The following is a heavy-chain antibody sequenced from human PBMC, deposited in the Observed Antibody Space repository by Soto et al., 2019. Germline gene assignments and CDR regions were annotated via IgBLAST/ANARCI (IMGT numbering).Heavy chain of an antibody. CDR2: IYHSGST. D-gene: IGHD3-16*02. CDR3: ARARNWALLSLGAFDI. J-gene: IGHJ3*02. V-gene: IGHV4-4*02. CDR1: SGSISSSNW. Sequence: QVQLQESGPGLVKPSGTLSLTCAVSSGSISSSNWWSWVRQPPGKGLEWIGEIYHSGSTNYNPALKSRVTISVDKSKNQFSLKLSSVTAADTAVYYCARARNWALLSLGAFDIWGQGTMVTVSS.